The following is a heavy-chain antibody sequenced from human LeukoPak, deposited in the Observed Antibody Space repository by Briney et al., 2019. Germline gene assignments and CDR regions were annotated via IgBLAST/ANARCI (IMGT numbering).Heavy chain of an antibody. D-gene: IGHD3-10*01. CDR2: IKQDGSDK. CDR1: GFTFTKYW. CDR3: ARERGPRPLLWFGDAFDI. Sequence: GDSLRLSCAASGFTFTKYWMTWVRQAPGKGLEWVGNIKQDGSDKNYMDSVKGRFTISRDNTKNSVYLQMSSLRAEDTAVYYCARERGPRPLLWFGDAFDIWGQGTMVTVSS. J-gene: IGHJ3*02. V-gene: IGHV3-7*01.